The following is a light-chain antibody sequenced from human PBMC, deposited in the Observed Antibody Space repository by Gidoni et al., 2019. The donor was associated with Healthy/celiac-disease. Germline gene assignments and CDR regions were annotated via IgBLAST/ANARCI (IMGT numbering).Light chain of an antibody. V-gene: IGKV1-39*01. CDR2: AAS. Sequence: DIQMSQSPSSLSASVGDRVTITCRGSQSISSYLICYQQKPGNATKRLIYAASSLQSGVPARFSGSGSGTDFTLTISSLQPEDFATYYCQQSYSTLYSFGQGTKLEIK. CDR1: QSISSY. CDR3: QQSYSTLYS. J-gene: IGKJ2*03.